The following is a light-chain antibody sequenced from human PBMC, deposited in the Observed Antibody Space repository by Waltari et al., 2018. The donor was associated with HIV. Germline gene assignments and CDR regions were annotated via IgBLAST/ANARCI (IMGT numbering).Light chain of an antibody. CDR3: QQYENWPPIT. V-gene: IGKV3-15*01. Sequence: EILLTKSPATLSVSPGERVPLSCRASRSVNSNLAWYQQKPGQAPRLLIYGAFGRAAGIPARFSGGGSGTEFTLTISSLQSEDVAVYYCQQYENWPPITFGQGTRLEIK. J-gene: IGKJ5*01. CDR2: GAF. CDR1: RSVNSN.